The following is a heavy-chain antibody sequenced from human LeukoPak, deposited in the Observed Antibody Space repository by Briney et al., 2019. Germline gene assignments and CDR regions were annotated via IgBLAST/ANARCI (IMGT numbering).Heavy chain of an antibody. V-gene: IGHV3-33*08. CDR2: IWYDGSNK. J-gene: IGHJ4*02. CDR1: GYTFTKYA. CDR3: ARDYYYDSSGYWDYYFDY. D-gene: IGHD3-22*01. Sequence: GGSLRLSCVASGYTFTKYAMDWARQAPGKGLEWVAVIWYDGSNKYYADSVKGRFTISRDNSKNTLYLEMNSLRAEDTAVYYCARDYYYDSSGYWDYYFDYWGQGTLVSVSS.